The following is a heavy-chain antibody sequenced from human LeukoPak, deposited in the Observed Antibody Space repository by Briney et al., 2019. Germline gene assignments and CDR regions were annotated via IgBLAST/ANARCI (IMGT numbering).Heavy chain of an antibody. D-gene: IGHD3-10*01. V-gene: IGHV3-74*01. CDR3: ARDQYYGSGSYYNVHYYYGMDV. CDR1: GFTFSSYW. CDR2: INSDGSST. J-gene: IGHJ6*02. Sequence: GGSLRLSCAASGFTFSSYWMHWVRQAPGKGLVWVSRINSDGSSTSYADSVKGRFTISRDNAKNTLYLQMNSLRAEDTAVYYCARDQYYGSGSYYNVHYYYGMDVWGQGTTVTVSS.